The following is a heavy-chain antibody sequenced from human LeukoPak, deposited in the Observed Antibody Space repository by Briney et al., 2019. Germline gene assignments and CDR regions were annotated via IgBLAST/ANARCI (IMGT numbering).Heavy chain of an antibody. J-gene: IGHJ4*02. CDR1: GGSISSGDYH. Sequence: SETLSLTCTVSGGSISSGDYHWSRIRQPPGKGLEWIGYIYYSGSTYYNPSLKSRVTISVDTSKNQFSLKLSSVSAADTAIYYCAMTDTAVVFLDYWGQGTLVTVSS. V-gene: IGHV4-30-4*01. D-gene: IGHD5-18*01. CDR2: IYYSGST. CDR3: AMTDTAVVFLDY.